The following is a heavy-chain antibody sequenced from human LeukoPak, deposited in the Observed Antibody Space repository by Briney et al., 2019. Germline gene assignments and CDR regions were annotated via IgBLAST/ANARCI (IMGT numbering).Heavy chain of an antibody. Sequence: GGSLRLSCAASGFTFSSYSMNWVRQAPGKGLEGVSSISSSSSYIYYADSVKGRFTISRDNAKNSLYLQMNSLRAEDTAIYYCARRGPYFDYWGQGILVTVSS. D-gene: IGHD3-10*01. CDR1: GFTFSSYS. V-gene: IGHV3-21*01. CDR3: ARRGPYFDY. J-gene: IGHJ4*02. CDR2: ISSSSSYI.